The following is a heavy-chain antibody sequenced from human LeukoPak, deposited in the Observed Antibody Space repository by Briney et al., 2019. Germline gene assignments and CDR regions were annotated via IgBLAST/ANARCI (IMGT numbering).Heavy chain of an antibody. V-gene: IGHV1-2*04. CDR3: ARDLDSSSRGYFDY. J-gene: IGHJ4*02. D-gene: IGHD6-13*01. Sequence: GASVKVSCKASGYTFTGYYMHWVRQAPGQGLEWMGWINPNSGGTNYAQKFQGWVTMTRDTSISTAYMELSRLRSDDTAVYYCARDLDSSSRGYFDYWGQRTLVTVSS. CDR2: INPNSGGT. CDR1: GYTFTGYY.